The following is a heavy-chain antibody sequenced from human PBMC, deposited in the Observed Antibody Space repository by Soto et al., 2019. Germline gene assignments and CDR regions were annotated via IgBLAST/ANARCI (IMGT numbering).Heavy chain of an antibody. J-gene: IGHJ6*02. CDR2: IDPSDSYT. CDR1: GYSFTSYW. CDR3: AGHLRGSSWYSGYYGMDV. V-gene: IGHV5-10-1*01. D-gene: IGHD6-13*01. Sequence: GDSLKISCKGSGYSFTSYWISWVRQMPGKGLEWMGRIDPSDSYTNYSPSFQGHVTISADKSISTAYLQWSSLKASDTAMYYCAGHLRGSSWYSGYYGMDVWGQGTTVTVSS.